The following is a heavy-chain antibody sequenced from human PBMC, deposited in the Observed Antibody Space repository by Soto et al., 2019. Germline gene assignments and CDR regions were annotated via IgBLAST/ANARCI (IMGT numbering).Heavy chain of an antibody. CDR2: MYYSGST. CDR1: GGSITGTRSY. J-gene: IGHJ3*01. D-gene: IGHD3-9*01. Sequence: QLQLQESGPGLAKASETLSLTCNVSGGSITGTRSYWAWIRQSPGKGLEWIGSMYYSGSTYYNPPLNSRVTISXXTXKXXFSLRLTSVTAADTAVYYCARLGMGFDWPRNAFDVWGQGTMVTVSS. V-gene: IGHV4-39*01. CDR3: ARLGMGFDWPRNAFDV.